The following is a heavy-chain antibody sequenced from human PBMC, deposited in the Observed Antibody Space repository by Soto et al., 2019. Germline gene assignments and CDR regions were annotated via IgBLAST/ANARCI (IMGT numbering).Heavy chain of an antibody. V-gene: IGHV4-4*02. D-gene: IGHD3-10*01. CDR1: GASISSGW. CDR2: TLYSGTT. CDR3: SSRITDDPT. J-gene: IGHJ5*02. Sequence: QVQLQESGPGLVKPSGTLSLTCAVSGASISSGWWTWVRQPPGKGLEWIGETLYSGTTNYNSSLNSRVTISIDKSKKQFSLNLSSVTAADTAVYYCSSRITDDPTWGQGTLVTVSS.